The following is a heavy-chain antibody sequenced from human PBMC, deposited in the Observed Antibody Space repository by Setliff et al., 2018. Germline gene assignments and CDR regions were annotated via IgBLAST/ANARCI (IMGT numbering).Heavy chain of an antibody. CDR3: ARDTLGLEDITLFDY. CDR1: GFTFTDYL. J-gene: IGHJ4*02. Sequence: ASVKVSCKAYGFTFTDYLMNWMRQAPEQGLEWMGRINLNTGNRFYAQEFQGRVTLTRDTSISTAYMELTGLRYDDTAIYYCARDTLGLEDITLFDYWGQGTLVTVSS. CDR2: INLNTGNR. V-gene: IGHV1-2*02. D-gene: IGHD3-16*01.